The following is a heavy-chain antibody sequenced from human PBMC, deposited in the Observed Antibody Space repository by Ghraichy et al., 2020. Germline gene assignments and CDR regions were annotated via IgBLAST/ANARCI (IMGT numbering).Heavy chain of an antibody. CDR3: ARVTYMSIFDY. V-gene: IGHV4-59*01. J-gene: IGHJ4*02. Sequence: SETLSLTRTVSGGSISHYYWSWIRQPPGKGLEWIGYIYYSGSTKYNLSLKRRVTISVDTSKNQFSLKLRSVTAADTALYYCARVTYMSIFDYWGQGSLVTVSS. D-gene: IGHD2-21*01. CDR1: GGSISHYY. CDR2: IYYSGST.